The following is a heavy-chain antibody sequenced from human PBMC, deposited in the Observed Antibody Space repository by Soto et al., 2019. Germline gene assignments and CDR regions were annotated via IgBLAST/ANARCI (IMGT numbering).Heavy chain of an antibody. V-gene: IGHV3-15*07. J-gene: IGHJ4*01. CDR3: TALSFVAIYNY. CDR1: GFSFKNAW. D-gene: IGHD2-21*01. Sequence: EVELVESGGGLVKTGGSLTLSCAASGFSFKNAWMNWVRQAPGKGLESVGRIKNKNDGGTIDYAAFVKGRFTISRDASEYSLYPHTNDLKTEDCDVYLCTALSFVAIYNYWGQGSLVTVSS. CDR2: IKNKNDGGTI.